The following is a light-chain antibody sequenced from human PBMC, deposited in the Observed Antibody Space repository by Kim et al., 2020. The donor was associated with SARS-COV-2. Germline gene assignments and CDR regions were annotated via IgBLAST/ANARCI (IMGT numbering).Light chain of an antibody. CDR3: QQSYHIPPLT. V-gene: IGKV1-39*01. Sequence: DIQMTQSPSTLSASVGDRVTFTCRAGQTIARYLNWYQHKPGKAPNLLIYAASILQSGVPSRFSGSGSGTDFTLTISSLQPEDFATYYCQQSYHIPPLTFGGGTKVDIK. J-gene: IGKJ4*01. CDR1: QTIARY. CDR2: AAS.